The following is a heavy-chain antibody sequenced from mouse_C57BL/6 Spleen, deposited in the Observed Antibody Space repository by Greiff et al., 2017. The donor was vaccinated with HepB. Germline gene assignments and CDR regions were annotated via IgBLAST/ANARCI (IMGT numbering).Heavy chain of an antibody. CDR2: IWRGGST. CDR3: AKNYGSSYWYFHV. J-gene: IGHJ1*02. Sequence: QVQLQQSGPGLVQPSQRLSITCTVSGFSLTSDGVHWVRQSPGKGLEWLGVIWRGGSTDYNAAFMSRLSITKDNSKSQVFFKMNSLQADDTAIYCCAKNYGSSYWYFHVWGAGTPATVSP. D-gene: IGHD1-1*01. V-gene: IGHV2-5*01. CDR1: GFSLTSDG.